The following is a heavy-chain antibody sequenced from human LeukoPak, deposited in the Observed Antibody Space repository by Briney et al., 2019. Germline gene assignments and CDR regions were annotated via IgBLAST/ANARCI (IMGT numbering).Heavy chain of an antibody. CDR2: ISSSGSTI. CDR1: GFTFSSYS. J-gene: IGHJ3*02. CDR3: ATAYCGGDCYPGIDAFDI. D-gene: IGHD2-21*02. Sequence: GGSLRLSCAASGFTFSSYSMNWVRQAPGKGLEWVSYISSSGSTIYYADSVKGRFTISRDNAKNSLYLQMNSLRAEDTAVYYCATAYCGGDCYPGIDAFDIWGQGTMVTVSS. V-gene: IGHV3-48*04.